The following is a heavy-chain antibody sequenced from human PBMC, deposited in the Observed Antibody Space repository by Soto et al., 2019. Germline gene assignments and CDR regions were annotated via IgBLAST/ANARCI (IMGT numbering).Heavy chain of an antibody. Sequence: QITLKESGPTLVKPTQTLTLTCTFSGFSFSSGGMGVGWIRQPPGEALEWLALIYWDDDKRYSPSLKSRLTITKDTSKNQVVLTMTNMDPVDTATYYCVHDGTSGSYYPYWGQGTRVTVSS. CDR1: GFSFSSGGMG. CDR3: VHDGTSGSYYPY. D-gene: IGHD3-10*01. CDR2: IYWDDDK. J-gene: IGHJ1*01. V-gene: IGHV2-5*02.